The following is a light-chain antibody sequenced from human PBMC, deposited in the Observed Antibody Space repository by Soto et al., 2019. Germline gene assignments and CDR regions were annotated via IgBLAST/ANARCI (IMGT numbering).Light chain of an antibody. CDR2: GTF. CDR3: QHYGSSLYT. Sequence: EIVLTQSPATLSVSPGERVTLSCRASQSVDISLAWYQQKPGQAPRLLIYGTFNRATGIPDRFSGSGSGTDFTLTISRLEPEDSAVYYCQHYGSSLYTFAQGTKVDIK. V-gene: IGKV3-20*01. CDR1: QSVDIS. J-gene: IGKJ2*01.